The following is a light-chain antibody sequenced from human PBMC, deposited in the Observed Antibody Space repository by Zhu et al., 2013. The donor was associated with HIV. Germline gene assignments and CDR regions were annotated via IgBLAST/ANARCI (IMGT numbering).Light chain of an antibody. Sequence: QSALTQPASVSGSPGQSITISCTGTSSDVGGYNYVSWYQQHPGKAPKLMIYEVNNRPSGVSNRFSGSKSGNTASLTISGVQAEDEGTYYCSSYGGSSTLVLFGGGTTMAVL. CDR1: SSDVGGYNY. CDR2: EVN. V-gene: IGLV2-14*01. CDR3: SSYGGSSTLVL. J-gene: IGLJ2*01.